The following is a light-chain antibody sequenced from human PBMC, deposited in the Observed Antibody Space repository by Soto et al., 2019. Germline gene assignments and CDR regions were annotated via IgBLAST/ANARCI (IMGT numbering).Light chain of an antibody. V-gene: IGLV2-14*03. Sequence: QSALTQPASVSGSPGQSITISCTGTTNDVGGHNSVSWYRQHPGKAPKLVIFDLSDRPSEVSDRFSGSKSGNTASLTISGLQTEDEADYYCTSYATSGTLLFGGGTKVTVL. CDR2: DLS. J-gene: IGLJ3*02. CDR1: TNDVGGHNS. CDR3: TSYATSGTLL.